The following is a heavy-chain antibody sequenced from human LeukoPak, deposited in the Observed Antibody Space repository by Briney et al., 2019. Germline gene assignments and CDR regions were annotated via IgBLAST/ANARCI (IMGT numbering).Heavy chain of an antibody. CDR1: GFTFSSYW. V-gene: IGHV3-7*01. Sequence: PGGSLRLSCAASGFTFSSYWMSWVRQAPGKGLEWVANIKQDGSEKYYVDSVKGRFTISRDNAKNSPYLQMNSLRAEDTAVYYCARELGRYYMDVWGKGTTVTVSS. CDR2: IKQDGSEK. CDR3: ARELGRYYMDV. J-gene: IGHJ6*03.